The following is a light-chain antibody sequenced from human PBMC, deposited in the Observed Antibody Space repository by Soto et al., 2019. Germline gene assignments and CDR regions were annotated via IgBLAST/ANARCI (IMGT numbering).Light chain of an antibody. CDR2: YDS. V-gene: IGLV3-21*04. J-gene: IGLJ1*01. Sequence: VLTQSPSVSVAPEKTATITCGGNNIGNKRVHWYRQKPGQAPVLLISYDSDRSSGIPERFSGSNSGNTATLTISRVEAGDEADYYCQVWDIMTDNYVFGSGTKLTVL. CDR3: QVWDIMTDNYV. CDR1: NIGNKR.